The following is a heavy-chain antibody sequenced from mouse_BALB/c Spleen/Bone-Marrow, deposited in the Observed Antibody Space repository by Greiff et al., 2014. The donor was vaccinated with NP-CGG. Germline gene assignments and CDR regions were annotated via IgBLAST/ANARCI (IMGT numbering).Heavy chain of an antibody. V-gene: IGHV5-17*02. D-gene: IGHD2-4*01. CDR3: ARDDYDYAMDY. CDR1: GFTFSSFG. CDR2: ISSSSSTI. Sequence: EVQRVESGGGLVQPGGSRKLSCAASGFTFSSFGMHWVRQAPEKGLEWVAYISSSSSTIYYADTVRGRFTISRDNPKNTLFLQMTSLRSEDTAMYYCARDDYDYAMDYWGRGTSVTVSS. J-gene: IGHJ4*01.